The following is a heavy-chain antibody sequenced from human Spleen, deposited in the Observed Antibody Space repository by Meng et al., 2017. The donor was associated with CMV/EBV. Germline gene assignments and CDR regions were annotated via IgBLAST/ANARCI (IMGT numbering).Heavy chain of an antibody. J-gene: IGHJ4*02. V-gene: IGHV3-7*01. CDR1: GFTFSSYA. Sequence: GESLKISCAASGFTFSSYAMHWVRQAPGKGLEWVANIKQDGSEKYYVDSVKGRFTISRDNAKNSLYLQMNSLRAEDTAVYYCARGGVVPAVWGQGTLVTVSS. CDR2: IKQDGSEK. D-gene: IGHD2-2*01. CDR3: ARGGVVPAV.